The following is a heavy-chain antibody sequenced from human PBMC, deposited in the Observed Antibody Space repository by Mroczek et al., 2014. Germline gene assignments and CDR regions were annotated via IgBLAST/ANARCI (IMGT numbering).Heavy chain of an antibody. J-gene: IGHJ4*02. CDR2: MNPNSGNT. V-gene: IGHV1-8*01. D-gene: IGHD3-3*01. CDR3: ARVTNYDFWSGHRRRFDY. CDR1: GYTFTSYD. Sequence: QVQLVESGAEVKKPGASVKVSCKASGYTFTSYDINWVRQATGQGLEWMGWMNPNSGNTGYAQKFQGRVTMTRNTSISTAYMELSSLRSEDTAVYYCARVTNYDFWSGHRRRFDYVGPGNLVTVSS.